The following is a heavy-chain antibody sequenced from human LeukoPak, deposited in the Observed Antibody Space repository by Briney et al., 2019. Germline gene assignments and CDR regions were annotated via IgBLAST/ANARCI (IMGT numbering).Heavy chain of an antibody. CDR1: GFTFSNAW. J-gene: IGHJ6*03. V-gene: IGHV3-15*01. Sequence: GGSLTLSCAASGFTFSNAWMRWLRQAPGKGLEWVGRIKRKNDGWTTYYAALVKGRFTISRDDSKNTLYLQMNSLKTDDTAVYYCTTPWGVAAPRMGYYYYYMDVWGKGTTVTVSS. CDR3: TTPWGVAAPRMGYYYYYMDV. D-gene: IGHD2-15*01. CDR2: IKRKNDGWTT.